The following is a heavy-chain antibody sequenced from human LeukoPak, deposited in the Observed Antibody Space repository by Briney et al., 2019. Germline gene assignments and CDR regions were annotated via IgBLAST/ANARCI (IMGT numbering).Heavy chain of an antibody. V-gene: IGHV4-38-2*02. CDR2: IFHTGST. CDR3: ARLRYYGSGSYPMTGNWFDP. Sequence: SETLSLTCIVSGYSISSGYYWGWIRQPPGKGLEWIGSIFHTGSTSYSPSLRSRVTISVDTSKNQFSVKLSSVTAADTAVYYCARLRYYGSGSYPMTGNWFDPWGQGTLVTVSS. CDR1: GYSISSGYY. D-gene: IGHD3-10*01. J-gene: IGHJ5*02.